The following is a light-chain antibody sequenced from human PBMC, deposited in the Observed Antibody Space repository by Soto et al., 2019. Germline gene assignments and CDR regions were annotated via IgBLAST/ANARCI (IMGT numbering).Light chain of an antibody. CDR2: GAF. V-gene: IGKV3-15*01. J-gene: IGKJ2*01. Sequence: EIVMTQSPVTLSVSPGERATLSCRASQSVSSKLVWYQQKPGQAPRLLIYGAFTRATGIPARFSGSGSWTEFTLTISSLQSEDFAVYYCQQYNNWPHTFGQGTKLEIK. CDR1: QSVSSK. CDR3: QQYNNWPHT.